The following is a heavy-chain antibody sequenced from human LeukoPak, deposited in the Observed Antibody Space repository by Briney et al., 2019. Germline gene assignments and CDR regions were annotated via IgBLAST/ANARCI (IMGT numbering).Heavy chain of an antibody. V-gene: IGHV3-11*01. Sequence: GGSLRLSGAAAGFTFSDYYMSWIRQTPGKGLEWVSYISSSGTTMEYAKSVKGRFTISRDNAKDSLYLQMNSLEAEDTAVYYCAKGHTYGMIWGQGTLVSVSS. J-gene: IGHJ4*02. CDR2: ISSSGTTM. CDR3: AKGHTYGMI. CDR1: GFTFSDYY. D-gene: IGHD2-8*01.